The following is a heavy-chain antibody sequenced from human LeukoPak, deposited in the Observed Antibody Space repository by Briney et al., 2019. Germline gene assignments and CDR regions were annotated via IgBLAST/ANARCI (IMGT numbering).Heavy chain of an antibody. CDR1: GGSISSSNW. J-gene: IGHJ5*02. D-gene: IGHD3-10*01. Sequence: SGTLSLTCAVSGGSISSSNWWSWVRQPPGKGLEWIGEIYHSGSTNYNPSLKSRVTISVDKSKNQFSLRLTSVTAADTATYYCARDERMNMGRGATFWGWFDTWGQGSLVTVSS. CDR3: ARDERMNMGRGATFWGWFDT. CDR2: IYHSGST. V-gene: IGHV4-4*02.